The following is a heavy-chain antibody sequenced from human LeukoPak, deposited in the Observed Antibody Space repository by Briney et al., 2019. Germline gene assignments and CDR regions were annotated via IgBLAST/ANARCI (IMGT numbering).Heavy chain of an antibody. D-gene: IGHD2-2*02. CDR3: ARGTRYCSSTSCYNRSAYYYYGMDV. V-gene: IGHV1-8*01. J-gene: IGHJ6*02. Sequence: ASVKVSCKASGYTFTSYDINWVRQATGQGLEWMGWMNPNSGNTGYAQKFQGRVTMTRNTSISTAYMELSSLRSEDTAVYYRARGTRYCSSTSCYNRSAYYYYGMDVWGQGTTVTVSS. CDR1: GYTFTSYD. CDR2: MNPNSGNT.